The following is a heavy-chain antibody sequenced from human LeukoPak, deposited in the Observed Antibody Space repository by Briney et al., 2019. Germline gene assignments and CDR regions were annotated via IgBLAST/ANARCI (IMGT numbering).Heavy chain of an antibody. D-gene: IGHD3-10*01. CDR1: GFTFSSYA. J-gene: IGHJ4*02. V-gene: IGHV3-23*01. CDR2: ISGSGGST. Sequence: PGGSLRLSCAASGFTFSSYAMSWVRQAPGKGLEWVSAISGSGGSTYYADSVKGRFTNSRDNSKNTLYLQMNSLRAEDTAVYYCAKAPTRLLWFGDLSPFDYWGQGTLVTVSS. CDR3: AKAPTRLLWFGDLSPFDY.